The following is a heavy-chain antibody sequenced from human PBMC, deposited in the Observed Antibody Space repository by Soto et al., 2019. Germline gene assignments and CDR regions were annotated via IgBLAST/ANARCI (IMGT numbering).Heavy chain of an antibody. CDR2: INHSGST. J-gene: IGHJ2*01. CDR1: GGSFSGYY. Sequence: PSETLSLTCAVYGGSFSGYYWTWIRQPPGTGLEWIGEINHSGSTNYNPSLKSRVTISVDTSKNQFSLKLSSVTAADTAVYYCARRGRAYCGGDCYPSYWYFDLWGRGTLVTVSS. D-gene: IGHD2-21*02. CDR3: ARRGRAYCGGDCYPSYWYFDL. V-gene: IGHV4-34*01.